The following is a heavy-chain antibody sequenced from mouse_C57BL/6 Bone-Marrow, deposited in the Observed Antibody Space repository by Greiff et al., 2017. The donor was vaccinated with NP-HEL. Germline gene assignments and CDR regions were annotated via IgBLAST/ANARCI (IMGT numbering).Heavy chain of an antibody. CDR2: IWTGGGT. V-gene: IGHV2-9-1*01. J-gene: IGHJ1*03. Sequence: QVQLKESGPGLVAPSQSLSITCTVSGFSLTSYAISWVRQPPGKGLEWLGVIWTGGGTNYNSALKSRLSISKDNSKSQVFLKMNSLQTYDTARYYCARITTVVAHWYFDVWGTGTTVTVSS. D-gene: IGHD1-1*01. CDR1: GFSLTSYA. CDR3: ARITTVVAHWYFDV.